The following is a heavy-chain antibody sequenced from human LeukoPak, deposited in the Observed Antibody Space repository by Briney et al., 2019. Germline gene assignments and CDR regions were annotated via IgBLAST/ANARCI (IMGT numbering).Heavy chain of an antibody. Sequence: SETVSLTCTVSGGSISSYYWSWIRQPPGKGLEWIGYIYYSGSTNYNPSLKSRVTISVDTSKNQFSLKLSSVTAADTAVYYCARRSGSSSFDIWGQGTMVTDSS. J-gene: IGHJ3*02. CDR1: GGSISSYY. D-gene: IGHD1-26*01. CDR2: IYYSGST. CDR3: ARRSGSSSFDI. V-gene: IGHV4-59*08.